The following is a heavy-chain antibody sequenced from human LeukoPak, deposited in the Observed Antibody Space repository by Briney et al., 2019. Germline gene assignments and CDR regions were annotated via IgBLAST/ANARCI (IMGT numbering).Heavy chain of an antibody. Sequence: GGSLRLSCAASGFPLNDSGMHWVRQAPGKGLEWVAFIQNDGDNEQYIESVKGRFTISRDNAKNTLYLQMDSLRTEDTAVYYCAKREAVAGMSDFDSWGQGTLVTVSS. CDR3: AKREAVAGMSDFDS. CDR2: IQNDGDNE. D-gene: IGHD6-19*01. J-gene: IGHJ4*02. CDR1: GFPLNDSG. V-gene: IGHV3-30*02.